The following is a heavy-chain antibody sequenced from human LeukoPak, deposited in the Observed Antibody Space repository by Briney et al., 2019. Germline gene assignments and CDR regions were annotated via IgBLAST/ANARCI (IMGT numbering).Heavy chain of an antibody. CDR3: AREDGEAFDY. CDR2: ISGRTTST. Sequence: GVSLRLSCAASGFTLSSYSMNWVRQAPGKGLEWISSISGRTTSTYYADSVKGRFIISRDNAKNSLYLQMNSLRAEDTAVYYCAREDGEAFDYWGQGTLVTVSS. V-gene: IGHV3-21*01. J-gene: IGHJ4*02. D-gene: IGHD3-10*01. CDR1: GFTLSSYS.